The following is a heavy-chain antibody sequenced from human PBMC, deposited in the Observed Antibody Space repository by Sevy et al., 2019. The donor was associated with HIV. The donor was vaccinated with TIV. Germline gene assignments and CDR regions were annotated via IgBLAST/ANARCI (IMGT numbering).Heavy chain of an antibody. CDR1: GFTFSAYW. J-gene: IGHJ4*02. D-gene: IGHD2-2*01. CDR2: LNQDGSEK. Sequence: GGSLRLSCAASGFTFSAYWMAWVRQTPGKGLEWVANLNQDGSEKYPVDSVKGRFTISRDNAKNSLYLQMNSVRVEDTALYYCAREGCSKPHDYWGQGTLVTVSS. CDR3: AREGCSKPHDY. V-gene: IGHV3-7*03.